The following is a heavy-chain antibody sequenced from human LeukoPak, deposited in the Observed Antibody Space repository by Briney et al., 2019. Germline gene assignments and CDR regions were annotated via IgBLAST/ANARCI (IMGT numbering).Heavy chain of an antibody. CDR1: GGSISSGGYY. CDR3: ARAAGGYDAFDI. D-gene: IGHD3-22*01. Sequence: SETLSLTCTVSGGSISSGGYYWSRIRQHPGKGLEWIGYIYYSGSTYYNPSLKSRVTISVDTSKNQFSLKLSSVTAADTAVYYCARAAGGYDAFDIWGQGTMVTVSS. CDR2: IYYSGST. J-gene: IGHJ3*02. V-gene: IGHV4-31*03.